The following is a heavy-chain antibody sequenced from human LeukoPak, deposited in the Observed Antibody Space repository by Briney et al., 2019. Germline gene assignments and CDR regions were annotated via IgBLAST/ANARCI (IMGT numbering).Heavy chain of an antibody. Sequence: QPGRSLRLSCAASGFAFSTYAMHWVRQAPGKGLEWLAVISFDGNTKYYADSAKGRFTISRDNSKNTLYVQINSLRVEDTAVYYCARAMVRGVPFDYWGQGTLVTVSS. CDR1: GFAFSTYA. CDR2: ISFDGNTK. CDR3: ARAMVRGVPFDY. J-gene: IGHJ4*02. V-gene: IGHV3-30-3*01. D-gene: IGHD3-10*01.